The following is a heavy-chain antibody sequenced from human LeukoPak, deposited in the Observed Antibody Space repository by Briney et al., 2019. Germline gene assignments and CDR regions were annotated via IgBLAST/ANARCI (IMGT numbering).Heavy chain of an antibody. CDR3: ARAREYTVIDF. CDR2: LYSAGNT. CDR1: GFSVSSNY. J-gene: IGHJ4*02. V-gene: IGHV3-66*02. Sequence: TGGSLRPSCAASGFSVSSNYMNWVRQAPGKGLEWVSILYSAGNTYYPDSVKGRFTISRDNSKNTLFLQMDGPRGEDTAVYYCARAREYTVIDFWGQGTLVTVSS. D-gene: IGHD2/OR15-2a*01.